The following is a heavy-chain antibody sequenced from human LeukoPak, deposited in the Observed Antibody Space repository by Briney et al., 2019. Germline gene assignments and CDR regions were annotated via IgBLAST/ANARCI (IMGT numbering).Heavy chain of an antibody. V-gene: IGHV3-23*01. J-gene: IGHJ6*02. CDR1: GFTFSSYA. Sequence: GGSLRLSCAASGFTFSSYAMSWVRQAPGQGLEWVSAISGSGGSTYYADSVKGRFTISRGNSKNTLYLQMNSLRAEDTAVYYCAKDVWFGELLYDYYYYGMDVWGQGTTVTVSS. CDR2: ISGSGGST. D-gene: IGHD3-10*01. CDR3: AKDVWFGELLYDYYYYGMDV.